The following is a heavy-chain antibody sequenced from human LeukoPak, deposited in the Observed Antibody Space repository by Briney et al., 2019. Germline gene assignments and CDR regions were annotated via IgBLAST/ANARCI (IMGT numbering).Heavy chain of an antibody. CDR3: ARILPSIAARPGGDY. J-gene: IGHJ4*02. Sequence: PGGSLRLSCAASGFTFSSYWMSWVRQAPGKGLEWVANIKQDGSEKYYVDSVKGRFTISRDNAKNSLYLQMNSPRVEDTAVYYCARILPSIAARPGGDYWGQGTLVTVSS. D-gene: IGHD6-6*01. CDR1: GFTFSSYW. CDR2: IKQDGSEK. V-gene: IGHV3-7*01.